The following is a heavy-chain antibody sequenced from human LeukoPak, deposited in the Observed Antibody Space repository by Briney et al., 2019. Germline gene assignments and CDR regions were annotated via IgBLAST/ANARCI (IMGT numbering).Heavy chain of an antibody. J-gene: IGHJ4*02. CDR2: ISSSGSTI. D-gene: IGHD2-21*02. V-gene: IGHV3-48*03. Sequence: GGSLRLSCAASGFTFSSYEMNWVRQAPGKGLEWVSYISSSGSTIYYADSVKGRFTISRDNAKNSLYLQMNSLRAEDTAVYYCARGGGDYSFDYWGQGTLVTVSS. CDR1: GFTFSSYE. CDR3: ARGGGDYSFDY.